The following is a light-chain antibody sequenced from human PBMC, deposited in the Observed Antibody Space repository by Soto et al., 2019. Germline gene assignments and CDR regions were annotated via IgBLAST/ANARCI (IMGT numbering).Light chain of an antibody. J-gene: IGLJ1*01. Sequence: QSALTQPHSASGSPGQSVTISSTGTSSDVGGYNYVSWYQQHPGKAPKLMIYEVSKRPSGVPDRFSGSKSGNTASLTVSGLQAEDEADYYCSSYAGSNNLRVFGTGTKLTVL. CDR3: SSYAGSNNLRV. CDR1: SSDVGGYNY. V-gene: IGLV2-8*01. CDR2: EVS.